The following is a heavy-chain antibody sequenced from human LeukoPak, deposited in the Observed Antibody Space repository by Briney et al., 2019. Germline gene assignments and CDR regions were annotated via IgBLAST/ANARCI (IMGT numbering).Heavy chain of an antibody. CDR3: ARENPVYYDFWSGYYTGAFDI. D-gene: IGHD3-3*01. CDR2: IYSGGST. V-gene: IGHV3-53*01. Sequence: GGSLRLSCAASGFTVSSNYMSWVRQAPGKGLEWVSVIYSGGSTYYADSVKGRFTISRDNSKNTLYLQMNSLRAEDTAVYYCARENPVYYDFWSGYYTGAFDIWGQGTMVTVSS. J-gene: IGHJ3*02. CDR1: GFTVSSNY.